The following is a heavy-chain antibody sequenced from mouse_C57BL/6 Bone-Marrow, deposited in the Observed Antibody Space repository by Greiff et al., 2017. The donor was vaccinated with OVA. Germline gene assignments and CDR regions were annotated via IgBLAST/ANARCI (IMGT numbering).Heavy chain of an antibody. V-gene: IGHV2-6*01. Sequence: QVQLKESGPGLVAPSQSLSITCTVSGFSLTSYGVDWVRQSPGKGLEWLGVIWGVGSTNYNSALKSRLSISKDNSKCQVFLKMNSLQTDDTAMYYCARSTMITTTYYYAMDYWGQGTSGTVSS. CDR2: IWGVGST. D-gene: IGHD2-4*01. CDR1: GFSLTSYG. CDR3: ARSTMITTTYYYAMDY. J-gene: IGHJ4*01.